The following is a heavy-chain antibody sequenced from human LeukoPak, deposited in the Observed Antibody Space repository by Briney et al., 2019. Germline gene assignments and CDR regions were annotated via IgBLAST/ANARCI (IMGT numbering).Heavy chain of an antibody. CDR2: IYYSGST. CDR1: GGSISSSSYY. D-gene: IGHD5-18*01. CDR3: ARETGGGDSYGV. Sequence: SETLSLTCTVSGGSISSSSYYWGWIRQPPGKGLEWIGSIYYSGSTYYNPSLKSRVTISVDTSKNQFSLKLSSVTPADTAVYYCARETGGGDSYGVWGQGTLVTVSS. V-gene: IGHV4-39*07. J-gene: IGHJ4*02.